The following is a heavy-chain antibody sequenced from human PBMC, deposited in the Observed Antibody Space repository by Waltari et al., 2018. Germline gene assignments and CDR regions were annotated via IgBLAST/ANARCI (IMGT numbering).Heavy chain of an antibody. J-gene: IGHJ6*02. D-gene: IGHD3-16*01. CDR1: GGSISSSSYY. V-gene: IGHV4-39*07. CDR3: ARLKMALGSLGGGMDV. CDR2: IYYSGST. Sequence: QLQLQESGPGLVKPSETLSLTCTVSGGSISSSSYYWGWIRQPPGKGLVWIGSIYYSGSTYYNPSLKSRVTISVDTSKNQFSLKLSSVTAADTAVYYCARLKMALGSLGGGMDVWGQGTTVTVSS.